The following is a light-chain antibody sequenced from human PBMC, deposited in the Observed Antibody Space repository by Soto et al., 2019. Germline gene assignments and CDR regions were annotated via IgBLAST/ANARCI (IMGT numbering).Light chain of an antibody. CDR1: QTVSGSS. V-gene: IGKV3-20*01. CDR2: GAS. Sequence: EIVLTQSPGTLSLSPGERASLSCRATQTVSGSSLAWYQQQPGQAPKLLIHGASTRATGIPDRFSGSGSGTDFTLSISRLEPEDFAVYYCQLYGSSPKTFGQGTKVEVK. CDR3: QLYGSSPKT. J-gene: IGKJ1*01.